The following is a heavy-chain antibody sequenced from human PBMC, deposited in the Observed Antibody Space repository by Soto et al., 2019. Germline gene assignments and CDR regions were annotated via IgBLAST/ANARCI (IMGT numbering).Heavy chain of an antibody. CDR1: GFTFSSYA. D-gene: IGHD5-12*01. V-gene: IGHV3-23*01. CDR3: ATLKMATSFDY. CDR2: ISDSGGST. J-gene: IGHJ4*02. Sequence: SLRLSCAASGFTFSSYAMNWVRQAPGKGLEWVSLISDSGGSTYYADSVKGRFTISRDNPKNTLYLQMNSLRAEDTAVYYCATLKMATSFDYWGQGTLVTVSS.